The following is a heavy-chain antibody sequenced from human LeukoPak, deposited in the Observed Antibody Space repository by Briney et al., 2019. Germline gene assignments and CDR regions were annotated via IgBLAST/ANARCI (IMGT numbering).Heavy chain of an antibody. CDR1: GYTFTSYY. Sequence: GASVKVSCKASGYTFTSYYMHWVRQATGQGLEWMGWMNPNSGNTGYAQKFRGRVTITRNTSISTAYMELSSLRSEDTAVYYCARLYCSSTSCYTEYNWFDPWGQGTLVTVSS. CDR3: ARLYCSSTSCYTEYNWFDP. V-gene: IGHV1-8*03. J-gene: IGHJ5*02. CDR2: MNPNSGNT. D-gene: IGHD2-2*02.